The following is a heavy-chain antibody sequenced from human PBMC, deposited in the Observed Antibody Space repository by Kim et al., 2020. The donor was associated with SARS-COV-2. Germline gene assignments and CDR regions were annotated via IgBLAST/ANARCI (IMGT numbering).Heavy chain of an antibody. J-gene: IGHJ6*02. D-gene: IGHD3-3*01. V-gene: IGHV4-39*01. Sequence: SETLSLTCTVSGGSISSSSYYWGWIRQPPGKGLEWIGSIYYSGSTYYNPSLKSRVTISVDTSKNQFSLKLSSVTAADTAVYYCARQGTGSNYDFWSGYYSYYYYYGMDVWGQGTTVTVSS. CDR3: ARQGTGSNYDFWSGYYSYYYYYGMDV. CDR2: IYYSGST. CDR1: GGSISSSSYY.